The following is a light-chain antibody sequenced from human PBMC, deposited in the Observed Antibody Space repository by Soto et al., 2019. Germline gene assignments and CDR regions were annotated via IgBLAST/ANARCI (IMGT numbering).Light chain of an antibody. Sequence: QTVVTQEPSFSVAPGRTVTFPCGLSSGSVSTTYHPSWYQQTPGQAPRTLIYNTDIRSSGVPDRFSGSILGNTAALTITGAQADDESHYYCALYMGSGIWVFGGGTKLTVL. CDR1: SGSVSTTYH. CDR2: NTD. CDR3: ALYMGSGIWV. V-gene: IGLV8-61*01. J-gene: IGLJ3*02.